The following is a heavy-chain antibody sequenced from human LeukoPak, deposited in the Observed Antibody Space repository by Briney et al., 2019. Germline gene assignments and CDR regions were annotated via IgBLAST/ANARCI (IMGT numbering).Heavy chain of an antibody. CDR3: ARSSTSVAGPLDY. Sequence: SETLSLTCTVSGGSISSSSYDWDWIRQPPGKGLEWIGSIYHSGNTYYNASLKIRVSISVDTSKNQFSLKLTSVTAADTAVYYCARSSTSVAGPLDYWGQGTLVTVSS. J-gene: IGHJ4*02. V-gene: IGHV4-39*07. CDR1: GGSISSSSYD. D-gene: IGHD6-19*01. CDR2: IYHSGNT.